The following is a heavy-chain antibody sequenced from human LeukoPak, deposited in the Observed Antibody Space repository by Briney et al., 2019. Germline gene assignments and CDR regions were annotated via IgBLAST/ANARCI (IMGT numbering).Heavy chain of an antibody. J-gene: IGHJ4*02. D-gene: IGHD5-24*01. CDR3: ARQFRAYFDY. Sequence: SETLSLTCAVSGYSISSGYYWGWIRQPPGKGLEWIGSIYHSGSTYYNPSLKSRVTISVDTSKNHFSLKLSSVTAADTAVYYCARQFRAYFDYWGQGTLVTVSS. CDR2: IYHSGST. CDR1: GYSISSGYY. V-gene: IGHV4-38-2*01.